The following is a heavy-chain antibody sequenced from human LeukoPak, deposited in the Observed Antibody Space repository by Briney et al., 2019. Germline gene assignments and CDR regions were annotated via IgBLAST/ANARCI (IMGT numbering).Heavy chain of an antibody. Sequence: GGSLRLSCAASGFTFSDYYMTWIRQAPGKGLEWVSNISSGSYTNYADSVKGRFTISRDNAKNSLYLQMNSLRAEDTAVYYCARDNYDTGGYYFDWGQGTLVTVSS. D-gene: IGHD3-22*01. CDR2: ISSGSYT. CDR1: GFTFSDYY. V-gene: IGHV3-11*06. CDR3: ARDNYDTGGYYFD. J-gene: IGHJ4*02.